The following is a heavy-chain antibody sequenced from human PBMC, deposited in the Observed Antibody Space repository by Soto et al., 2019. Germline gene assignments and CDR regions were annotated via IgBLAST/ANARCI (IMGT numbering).Heavy chain of an antibody. V-gene: IGHV1-58*01. J-gene: IGHJ4*02. CDR1: GFTFTSSA. Sequence: VASVKVSCKASGFTFTSSAVQWVRQARGQRLEWIGWIVVGSGNTNYAQKFQERVTITRDMSTSTAYMELSSLRSEDTAVYYCAAVLSGTTPIDYWGQGTLVTVSS. CDR3: AAVLSGTTPIDY. D-gene: IGHD1-7*01. CDR2: IVVGSGNT.